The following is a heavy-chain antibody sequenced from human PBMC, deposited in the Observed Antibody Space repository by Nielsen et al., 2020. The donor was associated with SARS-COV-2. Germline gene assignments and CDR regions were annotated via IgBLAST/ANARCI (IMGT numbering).Heavy chain of an antibody. Sequence: WIRQPPGKGLEWVSYISSSGSTIYYADSVKGRFTISRDNAKNSLYLQMNSLRAEDTAVYYCAREGDFWSGYYTSYYYYYGMDVWGQGTTVTVSS. J-gene: IGHJ6*02. CDR3: AREGDFWSGYYTSYYYYYGMDV. V-gene: IGHV3-48*03. CDR2: ISSSGSTI. D-gene: IGHD3-3*01.